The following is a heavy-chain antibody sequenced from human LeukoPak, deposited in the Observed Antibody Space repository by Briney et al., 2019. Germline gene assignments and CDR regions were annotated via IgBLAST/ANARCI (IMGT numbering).Heavy chain of an antibody. J-gene: IGHJ4*02. V-gene: IGHV4-34*01. CDR2: IHHSGST. CDR3: ARHGIGLGSGTNFDY. Sequence: SETLSLTCAVYGESFSGYYWSWIRQPPGKGLEWIGQIHHSGSTSYGPSLKSRVTISVDTSMHQFSLKLSSVTAADTAVYYCARHGIGLGSGTNFDYWGQGTLVTVSS. CDR1: GESFSGYY. D-gene: IGHD3-10*01.